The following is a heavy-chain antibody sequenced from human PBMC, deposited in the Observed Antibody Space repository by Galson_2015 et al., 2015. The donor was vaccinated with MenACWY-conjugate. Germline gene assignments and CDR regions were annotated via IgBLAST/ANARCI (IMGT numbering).Heavy chain of an antibody. CDR3: ARDGQQQLVPYYYYGMDV. V-gene: IGHV4-39*07. CDR1: GGSISSSSYY. CDR2: IYYSGST. J-gene: IGHJ6*02. Sequence: SETLSLTCTVSGGSISSSSYYWGWIRQPPGKGLEWIGSIYYSGSTYYNPSLKSRVTISVDTSKNQFSLKLSSVTAADTAVYHCARDGQQQLVPYYYYGMDVWGQGTTVTVPS. D-gene: IGHD6-13*01.